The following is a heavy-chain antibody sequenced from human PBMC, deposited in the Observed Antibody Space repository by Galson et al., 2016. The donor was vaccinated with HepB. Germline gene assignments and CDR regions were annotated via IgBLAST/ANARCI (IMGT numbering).Heavy chain of an antibody. CDR1: GYTFTSYA. CDR2: INAGNGNT. CDR3: ARVDYSSSWFAFDI. D-gene: IGHD6-13*01. Sequence: SVKVSCKASGYTFTSYAIHWVRQAPGQRLEWMGWINAGNGNTKYSQKFQGRVTITWDTSASTAYTELSSLRSEDTAVYYCARVDYSSSWFAFDIWGQGTMVTVSS. J-gene: IGHJ3*02. V-gene: IGHV1-3*01.